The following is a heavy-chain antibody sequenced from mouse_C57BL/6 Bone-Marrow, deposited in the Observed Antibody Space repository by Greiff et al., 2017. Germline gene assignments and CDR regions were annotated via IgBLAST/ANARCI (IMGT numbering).Heavy chain of an antibody. V-gene: IGHV1-81*01. D-gene: IGHD3-3*01. J-gene: IGHJ4*01. CDR1: GYTFTSYG. Sequence: QVQLQQSGAELARPGASVKLSCKASGYTFTSYGISWVKQRTGQGLEWIGEIYPRSGNTYYNEKFKGKATLTVDKSSSTAYMQLSSLTSEDSAVYYCARRDYYAMDYWGQGTSVTVSS. CDR3: ARRDYYAMDY. CDR2: IYPRSGNT.